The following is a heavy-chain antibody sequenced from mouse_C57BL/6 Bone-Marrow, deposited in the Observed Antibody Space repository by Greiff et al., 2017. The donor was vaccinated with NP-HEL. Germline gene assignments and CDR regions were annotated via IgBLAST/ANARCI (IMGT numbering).Heavy chain of an antibody. V-gene: IGHV1-64*01. CDR3: ARRREFNYGSSYYFDY. CDR1: GYTFTSYW. CDR2: IHPNSGST. Sequence: QVQLKQPGAELVKPGASVKLSCKASGYTFTSYWMHWVKQRPGQGLEWIGMIHPNSGSTNYNEKFKSKATLTVDKSSSTAYMQLSSLTSEDSAVYYCARRREFNYGSSYYFDYWGQGTTLTVSS. J-gene: IGHJ2*01. D-gene: IGHD1-1*01.